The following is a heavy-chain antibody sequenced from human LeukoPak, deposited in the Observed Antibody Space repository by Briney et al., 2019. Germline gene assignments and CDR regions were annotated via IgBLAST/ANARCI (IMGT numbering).Heavy chain of an antibody. CDR3: AKDYSGSYYYFDY. CDR2: ISSSGGSI. V-gene: IGHV3-23*01. CDR1: KFTFSNYA. D-gene: IGHD1-26*01. Sequence: PGGSLRLYCTASKFTFSNYAMTWVRQAPGKGLEWVSTISSSGGSIYYSDSVKGRFTISRDNSKNTLYLQMNSLRAEDTAVYYCAKDYSGSYYYFDYWGRGTLVTVSS. J-gene: IGHJ4*02.